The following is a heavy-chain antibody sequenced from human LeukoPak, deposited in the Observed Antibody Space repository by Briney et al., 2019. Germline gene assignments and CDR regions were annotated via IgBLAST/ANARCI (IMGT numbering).Heavy chain of an antibody. V-gene: IGHV3-11*01. D-gene: IGHD4-17*01. CDR1: GFTHSDYY. CDR3: AIRRVFFDY. CDR2: VSSSGSTI. Sequence: MAGGSLRLSCAASGFTHSDYYMSWLRQAPGKGLEGVSYVSSSGSTIEYADSVKGRFTISRDNAKNSLYLQMSSRRAEDAAVYYCAIRRVFFDYWGQGTLVTVSS. J-gene: IGHJ4*02.